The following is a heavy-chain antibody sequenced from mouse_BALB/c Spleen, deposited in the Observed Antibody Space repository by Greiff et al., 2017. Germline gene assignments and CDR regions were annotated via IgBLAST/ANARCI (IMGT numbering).Heavy chain of an antibody. CDR1: GYNFTSYW. D-gene: IGHD2-3*01. Sequence: VKLQESGAELVKPGTSVKLSCKASGYNFTSYWINWVKLRPGQGLEWIGDIYPGSGSTNYNEKFKSKATLTVDTSSSTAYMQLSSLASEDSALYYCAREGPIYDGTPFAYWGQGTLGTVSA. CDR2: IYPGSGST. V-gene: IGHV1-55*01. J-gene: IGHJ3*01. CDR3: AREGPIYDGTPFAY.